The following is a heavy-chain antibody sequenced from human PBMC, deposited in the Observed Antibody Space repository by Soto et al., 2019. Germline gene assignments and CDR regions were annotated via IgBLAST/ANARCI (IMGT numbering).Heavy chain of an antibody. CDR1: GGSISRSASY. Sequence: QLQLQESGPGLVKPSETLSLTCTVSGGSISRSASYWGWVRQPPGKGLEWIGSMSYSGSTYYNSSLKSRVTISIDTPKNQLSLRLTSVTAADTAVYYCSRRAPEGFDPWGQGTLVTVSS. CDR2: MSYSGST. J-gene: IGHJ5*02. CDR3: SRRAPEGFDP. V-gene: IGHV4-39*01.